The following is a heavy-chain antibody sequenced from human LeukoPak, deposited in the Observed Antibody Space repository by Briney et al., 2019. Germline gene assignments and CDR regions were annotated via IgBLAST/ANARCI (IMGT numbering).Heavy chain of an antibody. V-gene: IGHV4-59*01. CDR1: GGSISSYY. CDR3: ARGIYRRFDY. J-gene: IGHJ4*02. D-gene: IGHD5/OR15-5a*01. CDR2: IYYSGST. Sequence: NASETLSLTCTVSGGSISSYYWSWIRQPPGKGLEWIGYIYYSGSTNYNPSLKSRVTISGDTSKNQFSLKLNSVTAADTAVYYCARGIYRRFDYWGQGTLTTVSS.